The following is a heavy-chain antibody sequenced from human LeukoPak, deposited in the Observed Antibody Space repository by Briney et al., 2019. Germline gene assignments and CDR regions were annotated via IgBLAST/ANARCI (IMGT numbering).Heavy chain of an antibody. Sequence: SETLSLTCTVSGDSISSRSSYWGWFRQPPGKGLEWLASIYYSGSTFYNPSLKSRVIISLDTSKSQFSLGLTSVTAADTAVYYCASNGILTGYFSFDYWGQGALVTVSS. D-gene: IGHD3-9*01. CDR2: IYYSGST. V-gene: IGHV4-39*07. CDR1: GDSISSRSSY. CDR3: ASNGILTGYFSFDY. J-gene: IGHJ4*02.